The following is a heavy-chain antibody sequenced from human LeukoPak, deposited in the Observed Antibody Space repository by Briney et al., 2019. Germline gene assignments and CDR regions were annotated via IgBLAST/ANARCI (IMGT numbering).Heavy chain of an antibody. V-gene: IGHV1-69-2*01. CDR1: GYTFTDYY. CDR2: VDPEDGET. Sequence: GATVKISCKASGYTFTDYYMHWVQQAPGKGLEWMGRVDPEDGETIYAEKFQGRVTITADTSTDTAYMELSSLRSEDTAVYYCATRATNLEWLHTQVVDWGQGTLVTVSS. CDR3: ATRATNLEWLHTQVVD. J-gene: IGHJ4*02. D-gene: IGHD3-3*01.